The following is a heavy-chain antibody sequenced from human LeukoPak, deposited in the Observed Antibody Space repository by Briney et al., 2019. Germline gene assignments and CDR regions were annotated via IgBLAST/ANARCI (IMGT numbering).Heavy chain of an antibody. CDR1: GFTFSNYA. Sequence: GGSLRLSCAAFGFTFSNYAMSWVRQAPGRGLEWVSAISGSADGTYYADSVKGRFTISRDNSKNTLYLQMNSLRAEDAAVYYCAKDLVGDSYGSIDYWGQGTLVTVSS. D-gene: IGHD5-18*01. J-gene: IGHJ4*02. CDR3: AKDLVGDSYGSIDY. V-gene: IGHV3-23*01. CDR2: ISGSADGT.